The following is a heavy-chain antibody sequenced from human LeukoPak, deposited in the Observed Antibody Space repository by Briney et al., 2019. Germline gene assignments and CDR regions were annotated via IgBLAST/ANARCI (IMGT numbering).Heavy chain of an antibody. CDR3: AKDVATVGIVDF. Sequence: GGSLRLSCAASGFTFDDYMMHWVRQAPGKGLGWVALISWDGNSIYYADSVKGRFTISRDNGKNSLYLQMLNLRTEDTAFYYCAKDVATVGIVDFWGQGTLVTVPS. CDR2: ISWDGNSI. J-gene: IGHJ4*02. D-gene: IGHD2-21*01. V-gene: IGHV3-43*01. CDR1: GFTFDDYM.